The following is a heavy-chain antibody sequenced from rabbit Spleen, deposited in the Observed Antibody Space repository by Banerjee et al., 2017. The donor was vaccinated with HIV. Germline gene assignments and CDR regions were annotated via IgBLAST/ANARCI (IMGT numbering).Heavy chain of an antibody. CDR1: GFTLSSYYM. V-gene: IGHV1S45*01. CDR2: IYAGSSGST. D-gene: IGHD1-1*01. Sequence: QEQLKESGGGLVQPGGSLKLSCKASGFTLSSYYMNWVRQAPGKGLEWIACIYAGSSGSTYSATWAKGRFTISKTSSTTVTLQMTRLTAADTATYFCARDSSSSFSSYGMDLWGQGTLVTVS. CDR3: ARDSSSSFSSYGMDL. J-gene: IGHJ3*01.